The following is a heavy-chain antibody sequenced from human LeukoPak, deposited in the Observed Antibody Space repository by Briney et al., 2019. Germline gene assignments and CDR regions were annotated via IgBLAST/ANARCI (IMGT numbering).Heavy chain of an antibody. CDR2: IYSGGST. V-gene: IGHV3-66*01. D-gene: IGHD3-10*01. J-gene: IGHJ4*02. Sequence: HPGGSLRLSCVASGFTFSTYWMSWVRQAPGKGLEWVSVIYSGGSTYYADSVKGRFTISRDNSKNTLYLQMNSLRAEDTAVYYCARDQVSGSLDYWGQGTLVTVSS. CDR3: ARDQVSGSLDY. CDR1: GFTFSTYW.